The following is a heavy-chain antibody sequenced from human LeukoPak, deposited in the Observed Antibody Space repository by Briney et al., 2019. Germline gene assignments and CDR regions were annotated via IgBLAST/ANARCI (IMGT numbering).Heavy chain of an antibody. D-gene: IGHD3-9*01. CDR1: GFTFSSYG. V-gene: IGHV3-30*03. J-gene: IGHJ6*02. CDR2: ISYDGSNK. Sequence: GGSLRLSCAAFGFTFSSYGMHWVRQAPGKGLEWVAVISYDGSNKYYADSVKGRFTISRDNSKNTLYLQMNSLRAEDTAVNYCGLDILTGYPAIYYYYGMDVWGQGTTVTVSS. CDR3: GLDILTGYPAIYYYYGMDV.